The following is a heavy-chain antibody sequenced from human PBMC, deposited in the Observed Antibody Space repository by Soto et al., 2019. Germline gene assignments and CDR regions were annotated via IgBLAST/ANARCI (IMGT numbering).Heavy chain of an antibody. CDR3: AKVSLGATTITDYYYYGLDV. J-gene: IGHJ6*02. CDR2: ISGGGGNT. V-gene: IGHV3-23*01. Sequence: GGSLRLSCAASGFTFSSYAMNWVRQAPGKGLEWVSAISGGGGNTYYADSVEGRVTISRDNSKNTLYLQMNSLRAEDTAVYYCAKVSLGATTITDYYYYGLDVWGQGTTVTVSS. CDR1: GFTFSSYA. D-gene: IGHD1-26*01.